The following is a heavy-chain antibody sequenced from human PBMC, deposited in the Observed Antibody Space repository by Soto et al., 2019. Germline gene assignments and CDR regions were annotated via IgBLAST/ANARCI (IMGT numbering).Heavy chain of an antibody. J-gene: IGHJ3*02. CDR1: GYTFTGYY. Sequence: ASVKVSCKASGYTFTGYYMHWVRQAPGQGLEWMGWINPNSGGTNYAQKFQGWVTMTRDTSISTAYMELSRLRSDDTAVYYCAREWNDILTGFAFDIWGQGTMVTVSS. CDR3: AREWNDILTGFAFDI. CDR2: INPNSGGT. D-gene: IGHD3-9*01. V-gene: IGHV1-2*04.